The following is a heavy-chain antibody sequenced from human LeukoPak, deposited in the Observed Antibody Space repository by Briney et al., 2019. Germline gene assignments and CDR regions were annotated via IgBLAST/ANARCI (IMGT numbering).Heavy chain of an antibody. V-gene: IGHV3-74*01. J-gene: IGHJ4*02. CDR2: INSDGSST. CDR3: ARDAVHSSGYSGPEDFFDY. CDR1: GFTFRSYW. Sequence: GGSLRLSCAASGFTFRSYWMHWVRQAPGKGLVWVSRINSDGSSTSYADSVKGRFTISRDNAKNSLYLQMNSLRAEDTAVYYCARDAVHSSGYSGPEDFFDYWGQGTLVTVSS. D-gene: IGHD3-22*01.